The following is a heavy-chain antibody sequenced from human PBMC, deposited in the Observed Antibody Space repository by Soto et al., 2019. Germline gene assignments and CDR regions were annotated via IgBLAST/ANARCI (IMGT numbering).Heavy chain of an antibody. CDR3: ARSVGYYDSSGYYSV. Sequence: PSETLSLTCTVSGCSISGGDYYWSWIRQPPGKGLEWIGYIYYSGSTYYNPSLKSRVTISVDTSKNQFSLKLSSVTAADTAVYYCARSVGYYDSSGYYSVWGQGTLVTVS. D-gene: IGHD3-22*01. J-gene: IGHJ4*02. CDR2: IYYSGST. V-gene: IGHV4-30-4*01. CDR1: GCSISGGDYY.